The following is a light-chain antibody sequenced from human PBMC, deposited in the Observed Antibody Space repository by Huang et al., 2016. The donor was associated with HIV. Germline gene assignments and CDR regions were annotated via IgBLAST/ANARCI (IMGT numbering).Light chain of an antibody. J-gene: IGKJ2*01. CDR2: AAS. Sequence: IQLTQSPSSLSASVGDRVTITCRASQGVSSNFAWYQQIPGKAPKLLIYAASTLQSGVTSRISGSGSGTDFTLTITSLQPEDFATYYCQQISSYPYTFGQGTKLEIK. CDR3: QQISSYPYT. V-gene: IGKV1-9*01. CDR1: QGVSSN.